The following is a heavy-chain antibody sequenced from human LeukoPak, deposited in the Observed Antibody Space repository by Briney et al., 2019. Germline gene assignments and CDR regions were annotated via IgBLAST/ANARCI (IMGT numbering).Heavy chain of an antibody. Sequence: GGSLRLSCAASGFTVSSNYMSWVRQAPGKGLEWGSVIYSGGSTYYADSVKGRFAISRDNSKNTLYLQMNSLRAEDTAVYYCARVVYYDSSGYYPDYWGQGTLVTVSS. CDR1: GFTVSSNY. D-gene: IGHD3-22*01. V-gene: IGHV3-66*02. J-gene: IGHJ4*02. CDR3: ARVVYYDSSGYYPDY. CDR2: IYSGGST.